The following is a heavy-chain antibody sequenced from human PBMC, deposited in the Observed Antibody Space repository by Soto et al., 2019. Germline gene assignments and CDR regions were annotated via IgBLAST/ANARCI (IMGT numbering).Heavy chain of an antibody. D-gene: IGHD1-26*01. CDR2: IYYSGST. Sequence: PSQTLSLTCTVSGGSISRSTYYCGWIRQPPGKGLEWIGSIYYSGSTYYNPSLKSRVTISVDTSKNQFSLKLSSVTAADTAVYYCARALPEVGATRTPFDYWGQGTLVTVSS. V-gene: IGHV4-39*07. J-gene: IGHJ4*02. CDR1: GGSISRSTYY. CDR3: ARALPEVGATRTPFDY.